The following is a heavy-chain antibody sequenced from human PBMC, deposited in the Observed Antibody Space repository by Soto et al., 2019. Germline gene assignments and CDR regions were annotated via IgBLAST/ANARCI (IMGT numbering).Heavy chain of an antibody. CDR3: ARSSGYSSSRFDY. J-gene: IGHJ4*02. CDR2: ICYSGST. V-gene: IGHV4-39*07. Sequence: PSETLSLTCTVSNDSITSSSCYWGWICQPPGKGLGWIGKICYSGSTYRPSLKSRVTISVDTSKNQFSLKLSSVTAADTAVYYCARSSGYSSSRFDYWGQGTLVTVS. D-gene: IGHD6-13*01. CDR1: NDSITSSSCY.